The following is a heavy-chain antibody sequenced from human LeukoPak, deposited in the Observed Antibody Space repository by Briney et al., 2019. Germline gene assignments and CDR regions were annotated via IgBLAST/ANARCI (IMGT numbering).Heavy chain of an antibody. V-gene: IGHV3-23*01. CDR2: ISGSGGST. D-gene: IGHD3-3*01. Sequence: PGGSLRLSCSASGVTFSTYSMNWVRQTPGKGLMWASSISGSGGSTYYAESVKGRFSISRDNSKKMMYLQMNSLRADDTAVYYCAKGGQNFDFWRFDYWGQGILVTVSS. J-gene: IGHJ4*02. CDR3: AKGGQNFDFWRFDY. CDR1: GVTFSTYS.